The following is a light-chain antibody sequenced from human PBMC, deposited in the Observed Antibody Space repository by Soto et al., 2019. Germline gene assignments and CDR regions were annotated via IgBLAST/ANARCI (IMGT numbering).Light chain of an antibody. Sequence: EIVMTQSPATLSVSPGERTTLSCRASQSVGNNLAWYQQKPGQAPRLLIYGAYTRATGIPARFSGSGSGTDFTLTISSLQSEDFAVYYCQQRNVWPPVTFGQGTRLEIK. CDR1: QSVGNN. CDR2: GAY. CDR3: QQRNVWPPVT. V-gene: IGKV3-15*01. J-gene: IGKJ5*01.